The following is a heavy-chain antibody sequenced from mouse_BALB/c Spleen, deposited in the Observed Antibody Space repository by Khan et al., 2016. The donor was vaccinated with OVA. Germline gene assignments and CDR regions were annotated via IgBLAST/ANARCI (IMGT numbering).Heavy chain of an antibody. CDR2: VNPNTDNI. V-gene: IGHV1-26*01. CDR3: ARGYDFVAS. J-gene: IGHJ3*01. Sequence: EVQLQESGPDLVKPGASVKISCKASGYSFTLYYMSWVKQSHGKSLEWIGRVNPNTDNINYNQEFKGKAILTVDKSSNTAYMELRSLTSEDSAVYFCARGYDFVASGGQGTLGTVSA. CDR1: GYSFTLYY. D-gene: IGHD2-10*02.